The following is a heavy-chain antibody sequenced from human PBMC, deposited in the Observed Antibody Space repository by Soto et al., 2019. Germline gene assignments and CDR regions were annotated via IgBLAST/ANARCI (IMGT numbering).Heavy chain of an antibody. J-gene: IGHJ4*02. Sequence: QVQLVESGGGVVQPGRSLRLSCAASGFIFSGYGMHWVRQAPGKGLEWVAVIWYDGSNENYADSVKGRFTISRDNSKNTLYLQMNSLRAEDTTVYYCTRRSSYGWYSDYWGQGTLVTVSS. CDR2: IWYDGSNE. V-gene: IGHV3-33*01. D-gene: IGHD6-19*01. CDR1: GFIFSGYG. CDR3: TRRSSYGWYSDY.